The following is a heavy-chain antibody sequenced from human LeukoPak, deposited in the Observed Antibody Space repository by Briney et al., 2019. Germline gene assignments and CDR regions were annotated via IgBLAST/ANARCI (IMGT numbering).Heavy chain of an antibody. J-gene: IGHJ6*03. V-gene: IGHV1-46*01. CDR1: GYTFTSYY. CDR3: ARDGLGPGRYYYYYYMDV. CDR2: INPSGGGT. Sequence: ASVKVSCKASGYTFTSYYMHWVRQAPGQGLEWMGIINPSGGGTSYAQKFQGRVTMTRDMSTSTVYMELSSLRSEDTAVYYCARDGLGPGRYYYYYYMDVWGKGTTVTVSS. D-gene: IGHD5/OR15-5a*01.